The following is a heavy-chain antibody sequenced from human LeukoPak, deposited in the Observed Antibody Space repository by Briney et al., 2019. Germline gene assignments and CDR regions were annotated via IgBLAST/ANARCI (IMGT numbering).Heavy chain of an antibody. Sequence: GASVKVSCKTSGYSFATSGVGWVRQAPGQGFEWMGWISAYNGDTNHAQKFQGRVTMTTDTSTSTAYMELKSLRSDDTAVYYCARSGDGNWFDPWGQGTLVTVSS. J-gene: IGHJ5*02. CDR2: ISAYNGDT. V-gene: IGHV1-18*01. CDR1: GYSFATSG. CDR3: ARSGDGNWFDP. D-gene: IGHD5-24*01.